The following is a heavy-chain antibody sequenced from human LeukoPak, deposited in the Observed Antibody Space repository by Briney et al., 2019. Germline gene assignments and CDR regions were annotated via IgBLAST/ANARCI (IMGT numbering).Heavy chain of an antibody. CDR2: INPSGGST. Sequence: ASVKVSCKASGYTFTSYYMHWVRQAPGQGLEWMGIINPSGGSTSYVQKFQGRVTMTRDMSTSTVYMELSSLRSEDTAVYYCARDAEYYYYMDVWGKGTTVTVSS. J-gene: IGHJ6*03. CDR1: GYTFTSYY. CDR3: ARDAEYYYYMDV. V-gene: IGHV1-46*01.